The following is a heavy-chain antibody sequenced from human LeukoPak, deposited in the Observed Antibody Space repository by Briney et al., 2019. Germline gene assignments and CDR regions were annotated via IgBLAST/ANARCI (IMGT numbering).Heavy chain of an antibody. D-gene: IGHD3-9*01. Sequence: GGSLRLSCAASGFSVSTNYMSWVRQAPGKGLEWVSVIYSSGSTDYADSVKGRFTISRDTSENTVYLQMNSLRADDTAAYYCARRQDDSPLGYWGQGTLVTVSS. J-gene: IGHJ4*02. CDR1: GFSVSTNY. CDR3: ARRQDDSPLGY. V-gene: IGHV3-53*01. CDR2: IYSSGST.